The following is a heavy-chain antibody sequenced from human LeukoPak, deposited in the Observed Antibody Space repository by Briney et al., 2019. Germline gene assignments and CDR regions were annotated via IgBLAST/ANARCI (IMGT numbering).Heavy chain of an antibody. J-gene: IGHJ6*02. Sequence: GGSLRLSCAASGFTFSSYVMYWVRQAPGKGLEWVAVISYDGSNKYYADSVKGRFTISRDNSKNTLYLQMNSLRAEDTAVYYCAKDLVVVTARDHPYYGMDVWGQGTMVTVSS. CDR2: ISYDGSNK. V-gene: IGHV3-30*18. CDR3: AKDLVVVTARDHPYYGMDV. D-gene: IGHD2-21*02. CDR1: GFTFSSYV.